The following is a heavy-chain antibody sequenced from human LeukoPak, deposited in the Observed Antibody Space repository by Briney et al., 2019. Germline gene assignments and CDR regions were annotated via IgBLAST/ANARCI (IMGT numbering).Heavy chain of an antibody. CDR3: AREVSTYYYDSSGRSVDY. V-gene: IGHV1-18*01. Sequence: ASVKVSCKASGYTFTSYGISWVRQAPGQGLEWMGWISAYNGNTNYAQKLQGRVTMTTDTSTSTAYMELRSLRSDDTAVYYCAREVSTYYYDSSGRSVDYWGQGTQVTVSS. J-gene: IGHJ4*02. D-gene: IGHD3-22*01. CDR2: ISAYNGNT. CDR1: GYTFTSYG.